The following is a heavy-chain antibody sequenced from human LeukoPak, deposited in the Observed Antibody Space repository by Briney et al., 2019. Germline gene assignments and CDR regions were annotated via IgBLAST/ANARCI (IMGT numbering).Heavy chain of an antibody. J-gene: IGHJ4*02. CDR3: VRDFRSADY. CDR2: ICPDGTVT. Sequence: GGSLRLSCAASGFTFSSYWMHWVRQAPGKGPMWVSRICPDGTVTNYADSVKARFIISRDNARNTVYLQMNSLRVEDTAVYYCVRDFRSADYWGQGTLVTVSS. V-gene: IGHV3-74*01. CDR1: GFTFSSYW.